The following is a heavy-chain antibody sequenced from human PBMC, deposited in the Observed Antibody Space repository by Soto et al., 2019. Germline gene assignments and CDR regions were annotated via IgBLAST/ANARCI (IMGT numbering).Heavy chain of an antibody. D-gene: IGHD1-26*01. CDR1: GFNFSSYG. CDR2: MSYDGSKK. Sequence: QVQLVESGGGVVQPGRSLRLSCAASGFNFSSYGMHWVRQAPGTGLELVALMSYDGSKKYYTDSVKGRFTISSDTSKNHVYLQMNSLRAEDTAVYYCRMGVAEWGQGTLVTVSS. J-gene: IGHJ4*02. CDR3: RMGVAE. V-gene: IGHV3-30*03.